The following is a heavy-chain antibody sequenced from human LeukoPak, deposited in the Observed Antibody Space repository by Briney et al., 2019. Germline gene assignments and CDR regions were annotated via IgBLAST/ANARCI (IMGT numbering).Heavy chain of an antibody. V-gene: IGHV1-69*13. J-gene: IGHJ6*02. CDR3: ARLDEYSSSSRYYGMDV. D-gene: IGHD6-6*01. CDR1: GGTFSSYA. Sequence: ASVKVSCKASGGTFSSYAISWVRQAPGQGLEWTGGIIPIFGTANYAQKFQGRVTITADESTSTAYMELSSLRSEDTAVYYCARLDEYSSSSRYYGMDVWGQGTTVTVSS. CDR2: IIPIFGTA.